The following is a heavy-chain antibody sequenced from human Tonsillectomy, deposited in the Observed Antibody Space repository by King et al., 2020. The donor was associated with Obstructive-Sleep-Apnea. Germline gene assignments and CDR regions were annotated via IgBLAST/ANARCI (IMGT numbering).Heavy chain of an antibody. Sequence: LQLQESGPGLVKPSETLSLSCTVSGGSISSSGYYWGWIRQPPGKGLEWIVTIHYTGSTSYNPSLKSRVTTSVDTSKNQFSLKLSSVAAADTAVYYCARTSELRGSYDSSGHRNWFDPWGQGTLVTVSS. J-gene: IGHJ5*02. CDR2: IHYTGST. D-gene: IGHD3-22*01. CDR3: ARTSELRGSYDSSGHRNWFDP. CDR1: GGSISSSGYY. V-gene: IGHV4-39*07.